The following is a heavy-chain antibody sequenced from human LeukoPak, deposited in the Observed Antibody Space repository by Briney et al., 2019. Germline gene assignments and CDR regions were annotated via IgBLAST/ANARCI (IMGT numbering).Heavy chain of an antibody. CDR1: GFTVSSNY. Sequence: GGSLRLSCAASGFTVSSNYMSWVRQAPGKGLEWVSVMYSGGYTYYSDSVKGRFTISRDNAMNSLYLQMNSLRAEDTAVYYCAGGLTTVDYWGQGTLVTVSS. V-gene: IGHV3-53*01. CDR2: MYSGGYT. J-gene: IGHJ4*02. CDR3: AGGLTTVDY. D-gene: IGHD4-17*01.